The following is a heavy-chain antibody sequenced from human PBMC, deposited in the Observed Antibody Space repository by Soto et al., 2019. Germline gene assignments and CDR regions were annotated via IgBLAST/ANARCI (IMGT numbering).Heavy chain of an antibody. CDR3: ARGSRSGGSSWYLLDY. D-gene: IGHD6-13*01. J-gene: IGHJ4*02. V-gene: IGHV1-2*02. CDR2: INPNSGGT. Sequence: ASVKVSCKASGYTFTGYYMHWVRQAPGQGLEWMGWINPNSGGTNYAQKFQGRVTMTRDTSISTAYMELSRLRSDDTAVYYCARGSRSGGSSWYLLDYWGQGTLVIVSS. CDR1: GYTFTGYY.